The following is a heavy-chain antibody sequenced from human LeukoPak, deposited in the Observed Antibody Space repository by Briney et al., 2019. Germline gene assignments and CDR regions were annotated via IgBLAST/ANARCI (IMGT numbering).Heavy chain of an antibody. D-gene: IGHD6-13*01. CDR1: GFTFSSYW. J-gene: IGHJ4*02. V-gene: IGHV3-74*01. CDR3: ARGGGSWSTPFDY. CDR2: INSDGSST. Sequence: GGSLRLSCAASGFTFSSYWMHWVRQVPGKGLVWVSHINSDGSSTSYADSVKGRFTISRDNAKNSLYLQMNSLRAEDTAVYYCARGGGSWSTPFDYWGQGTLVTVSS.